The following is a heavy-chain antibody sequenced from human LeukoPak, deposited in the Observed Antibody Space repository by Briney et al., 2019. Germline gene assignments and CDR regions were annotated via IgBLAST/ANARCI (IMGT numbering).Heavy chain of an antibody. V-gene: IGHV1-2*02. D-gene: IGHD2-21*01. Sequence: GASVTLSFTASGYTFTVYCMHWVRQAPGQGRERMGWINPNSGGTNYAQDFHGRVTMTRDTSISTAYMELSRLRSDDTAVYYCARAGDNGNLAWGQGTLVTVSS. J-gene: IGHJ5*02. CDR1: GYTFTVYC. CDR3: ARAGDNGNLA. CDR2: INPNSGGT.